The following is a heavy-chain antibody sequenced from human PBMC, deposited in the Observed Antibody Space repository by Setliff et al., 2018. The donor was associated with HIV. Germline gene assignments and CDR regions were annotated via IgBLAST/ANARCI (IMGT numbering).Heavy chain of an antibody. V-gene: IGHV1-18*01. D-gene: IGHD1-1*01. CDR2: ISTYNGNT. CDR1: GYMFTIYG. Sequence: GASVKVSCKASGYMFTIYGISWVRQAPGQGLEWMGWISTYNGNTNYAQKLQGRVTMTTDRSTSAAYMELRSLRSDDTAVYYCAREYNSPTSYYFDYWGQGTLVTVSS. J-gene: IGHJ4*02. CDR3: AREYNSPTSYYFDY.